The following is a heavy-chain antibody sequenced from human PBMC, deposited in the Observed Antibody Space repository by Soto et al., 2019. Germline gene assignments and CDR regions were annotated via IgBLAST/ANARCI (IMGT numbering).Heavy chain of an antibody. Sequence: QVQLVPSGDEVRKPGSSVTVSCKASGYIFVNYGIAWVRQAPGQGLEWMGWISPYSGNTHYASKVQGRLTMTTDPSTRTAYMDLGSLTSNETAVYDCAMVVNYVTPTPQDVWGQGTTVTVSS. D-gene: IGHD3-16*01. J-gene: IGHJ6*02. CDR3: AMVVNYVTPTPQDV. V-gene: IGHV1-18*01. CDR1: GYIFVNYG. CDR2: ISPYSGNT.